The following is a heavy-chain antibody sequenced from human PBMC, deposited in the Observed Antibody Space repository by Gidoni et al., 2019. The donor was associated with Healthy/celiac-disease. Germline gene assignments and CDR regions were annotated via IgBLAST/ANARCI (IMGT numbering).Heavy chain of an antibody. Sequence: EVQLLESGGGLVQLGGSLRLSCAASGSTFSSYAMSWVRQAPGKGLGWVSAIGGGGGSTYYADSVEGRFTISRDNSKNTLYLQMNGLRAEDTAVYYCVLSREKDYFDYWGQGTLVTVSS. CDR3: VLSREKDYFDY. CDR1: GSTFSSYA. J-gene: IGHJ4*02. CDR2: IGGGGGST. D-gene: IGHD6-13*01. V-gene: IGHV3-23*01.